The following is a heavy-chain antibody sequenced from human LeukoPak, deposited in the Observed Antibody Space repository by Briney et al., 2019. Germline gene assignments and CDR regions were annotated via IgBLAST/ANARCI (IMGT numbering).Heavy chain of an antibody. CDR1: GFMFSSYW. D-gene: IGHD2-2*01. CDR3: ARGPGAFDI. J-gene: IGHJ3*02. V-gene: IGHV3-74*01. Sequence: GGSLILSCVASGFMFSSYWMNWVRRAPGKGLVWVSRINSDGSSTSYADSVKGRFTISRDNAKNTLFLQMNSLRAEDTAVYYCARGPGAFDIWGQGTMVTVSS. CDR2: INSDGSST.